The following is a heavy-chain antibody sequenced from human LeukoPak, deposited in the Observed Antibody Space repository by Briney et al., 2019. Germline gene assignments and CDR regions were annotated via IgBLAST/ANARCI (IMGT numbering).Heavy chain of an antibody. CDR2: IRHDGSDK. V-gene: IGHV3-30*02. Sequence: GGSLRLSCAASGFTFSRNGIHWVRQAPGKGLEWVAFIRHDGSDKYYADSVKGRFTISRDNFKNTVYLQMNSLRAEDTAVYYCAKCDSTGYYSVELVDYWGQGTLVTVSS. J-gene: IGHJ4*02. CDR1: GFTFSRNG. D-gene: IGHD3-22*01. CDR3: AKCDSTGYYSVELVDY.